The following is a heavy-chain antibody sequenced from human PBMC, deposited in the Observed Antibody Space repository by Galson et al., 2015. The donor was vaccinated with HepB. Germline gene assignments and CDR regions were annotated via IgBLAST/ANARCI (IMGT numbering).Heavy chain of an antibody. V-gene: IGHV1-69*13. CDR3: HQAYYYGSGSPRSPGYYYYYGMDV. CDR2: IIPIFGTA. Sequence: SVKVSCKASGGTFSSYAISWVRQAPGQGLEWMGGIIPIFGTANYAQKFQGRVTITADESTSTAYMELSSLRSEDTAVYYCHQAYYYGSGSPRSPGYYYYYGMDVWGQGTTVTVSS. CDR1: GGTFSSYA. J-gene: IGHJ6*02. D-gene: IGHD3-10*01.